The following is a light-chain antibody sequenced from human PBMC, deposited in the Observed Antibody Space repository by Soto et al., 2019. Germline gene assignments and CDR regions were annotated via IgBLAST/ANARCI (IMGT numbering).Light chain of an antibody. CDR3: QQYNNWPPQIT. Sequence: EIVLTQSPGTLSLSPGERATLSCRASQSVSSNLAWYQQKPGQAPRLLIYGASTRATGIPARFSGSGSGTEFTLTISSLQSEDFAVYHCQQYNNWPPQITFGQGTRLEIK. CDR2: GAS. J-gene: IGKJ5*01. V-gene: IGKV3-15*01. CDR1: QSVSSN.